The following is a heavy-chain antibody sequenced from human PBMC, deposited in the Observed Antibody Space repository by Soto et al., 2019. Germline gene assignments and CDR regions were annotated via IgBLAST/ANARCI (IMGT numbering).Heavy chain of an antibody. Sequence: GASVKVSCKASGYTFTSYGISWVRQAPGQGLEWMGWISAYNGNTNYAQKLQGRVTMTTDTSTSTAYMELRSLRSDDTAMYYCARHQARQDYYDSSGYYFLDPWGQGTLVTVSS. D-gene: IGHD3-22*01. CDR3: ARHQARQDYYDSSGYYFLDP. CDR1: GYTFTSYG. V-gene: IGHV1-18*04. J-gene: IGHJ5*02. CDR2: ISAYNGNT.